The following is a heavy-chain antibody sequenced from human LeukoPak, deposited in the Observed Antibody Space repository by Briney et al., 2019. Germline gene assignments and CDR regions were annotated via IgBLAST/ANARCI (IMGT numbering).Heavy chain of an antibody. D-gene: IGHD3-10*01. V-gene: IGHV1-2*02. CDR1: GYSYTAFY. CDR2: IHPRSGET. Sequence: ASVKVSCKASGYSYTAFYIHWVRQAPGQGLEWMGWIHPRSGETNYAYKFRGRVTMTRDTSISTAYMDLGSLGSDDTAVYYCARDGEYGTGSYYRGCFDYWGQGILVTVSS. J-gene: IGHJ4*02. CDR3: ARDGEYGTGSYYRGCFDY.